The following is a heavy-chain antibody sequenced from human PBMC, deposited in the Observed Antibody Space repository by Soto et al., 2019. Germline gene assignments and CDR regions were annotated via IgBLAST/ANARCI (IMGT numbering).Heavy chain of an antibody. Sequence: PGGSLRLSCAASGFTFSSYSMNWVRQAPGKGLEWVSSISSSSSYIYYADSVKGRFTISRDNAKNSLYLQMNSLRAEDTAVYYCAREGYGGEYVRAFDYWGQGTLVTGSS. J-gene: IGHJ4*02. CDR3: AREGYGGEYVRAFDY. V-gene: IGHV3-21*01. D-gene: IGHD6-19*01. CDR2: ISSSSSYI. CDR1: GFTFSSYS.